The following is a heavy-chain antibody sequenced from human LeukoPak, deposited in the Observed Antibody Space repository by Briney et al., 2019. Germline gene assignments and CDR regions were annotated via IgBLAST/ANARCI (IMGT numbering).Heavy chain of an antibody. CDR1: EFSVGSNY. J-gene: IGHJ6*03. V-gene: IGHV3-66*01. CDR3: ARESGYGSGSREDYYYYYMDV. CDR2: IYSGGST. Sequence: GGSLRLSCTASEFSVGSNYMTWVRQAPGKGLEWVSVIYSGGSTYYADSVKGRFTISRDNSKNTLYLQMNSLRAEDTAVYYCARESGYGSGSREDYYYYYMDVWGKGTTVTISS. D-gene: IGHD3-10*01.